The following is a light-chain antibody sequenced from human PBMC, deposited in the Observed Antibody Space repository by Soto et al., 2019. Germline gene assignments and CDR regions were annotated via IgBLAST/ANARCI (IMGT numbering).Light chain of an antibody. CDR3: QQYNPSSRT. CDR1: QSISTW. J-gene: IGKJ1*01. V-gene: IGKV1-5*03. Sequence: DIQMTQSPSTLSAFVGDRVTITCRASQSISTWLAWYQQKPGKVPKLLIFKASSLQSGVRSRFSGSGSGTDFTLTISSLQPDDFATYYCQQYNPSSRTFGQGTKVDIK. CDR2: KAS.